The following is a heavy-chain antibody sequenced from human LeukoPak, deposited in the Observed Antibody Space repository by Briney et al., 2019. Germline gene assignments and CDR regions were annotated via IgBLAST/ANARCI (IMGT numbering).Heavy chain of an antibody. CDR3: ASGSLGDGYGVGDYYQYMDV. D-gene: IGHD5-24*01. V-gene: IGHV1-69*01. CDR2: IMPLFGTA. J-gene: IGHJ6*03. CDR1: GGTFNSYS. Sequence: SVTVSCKASGGTFNSYSISWVRQAPGQGLEWMGGIMPLFGTANYAQEFQGRVTFTADESASTAYMEVSSLRSEDTAVYYCASGSLGDGYGVGDYYQYMDVWGKGTTVTVCS.